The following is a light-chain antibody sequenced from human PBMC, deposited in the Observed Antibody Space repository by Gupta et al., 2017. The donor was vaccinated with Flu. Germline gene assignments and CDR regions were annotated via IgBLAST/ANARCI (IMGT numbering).Light chain of an antibody. CDR1: SSDVGGYNY. CDR3: SSYTSSSIYV. Sequence: SITISCTGTSSDVGGYNYVSWYQQHPGKAPKLMIYDVSNRPSGVSNRFSGSKSGNTASLTISGLQAEDEADYYCSSYTSSSIYVFGTGTKVTVL. V-gene: IGLV2-14*04. J-gene: IGLJ1*01. CDR2: DVS.